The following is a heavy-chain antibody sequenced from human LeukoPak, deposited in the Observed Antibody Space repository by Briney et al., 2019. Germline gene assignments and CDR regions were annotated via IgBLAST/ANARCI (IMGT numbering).Heavy chain of an antibody. CDR1: GGSISSSSYY. CDR2: IYYSGST. J-gene: IGHJ4*02. D-gene: IGHD1-26*01. V-gene: IGHV4-39*07. Sequence: SETLSLTCIVSGGSISSSSYYWGWIRQPPGKGLEWIGTIYYSGSTYYNPSLKSRVTISVDMSKNQFSLKLNSVTAADTAVYYCARLSGGYYERLDYWGQGTLVTVSS. CDR3: ARLSGGYYERLDY.